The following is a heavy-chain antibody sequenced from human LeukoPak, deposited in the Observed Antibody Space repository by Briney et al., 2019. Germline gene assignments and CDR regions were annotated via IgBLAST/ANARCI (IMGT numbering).Heavy chain of an antibody. CDR2: IYYSGST. CDR1: GDSISSSSSY. D-gene: IGHD4-17*01. Sequence: PSETLFLTCTVSGDSISSSSSYWGWIRQPPGEGLEWIGSIYYSGSTYYNTSLKSRVTISVDTSKNQFSLKLSSVTAADTAVYYCARAYGDRNWFDPWGQGTLVTVSS. V-gene: IGHV4-39*01. J-gene: IGHJ5*02. CDR3: ARAYGDRNWFDP.